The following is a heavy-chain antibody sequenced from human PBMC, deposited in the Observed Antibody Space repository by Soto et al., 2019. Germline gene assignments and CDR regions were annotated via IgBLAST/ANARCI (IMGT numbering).Heavy chain of an antibody. CDR1: GCTFNSYV. CDR2: ISGSGGGT. Sequence: EVQLLESGGGLVQPGGSLRLSCAASGCTFNSYVMSCVRQTQGKGLEWVSAISGSGGGTYYADSVKGRFTISRDNSENTLYLQMNSLRAEDTAVYYCAKGYSSSWYFFDSWGQGSMVTVSS. CDR3: AKGYSSSWYFFDS. D-gene: IGHD6-6*01. J-gene: IGHJ4*02. V-gene: IGHV3-23*01.